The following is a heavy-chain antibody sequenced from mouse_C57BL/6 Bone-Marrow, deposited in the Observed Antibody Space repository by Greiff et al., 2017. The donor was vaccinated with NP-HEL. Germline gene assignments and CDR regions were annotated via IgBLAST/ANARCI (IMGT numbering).Heavy chain of an antibody. V-gene: IGHV5-6*01. Sequence: EVKLMESGGDLVKPGGSLKLSCAASGFTFSSYGMSWVRQTPDKRLEWVATISSGGSYTYYPDSVKGRFTISRDNAKNTLYLQMSSLKSEDTAMYYCARPHYGSSWFAYWGQGTLVTVSA. D-gene: IGHD1-1*01. CDR1: GFTFSSYG. CDR2: ISSGGSYT. J-gene: IGHJ3*01. CDR3: ARPHYGSSWFAY.